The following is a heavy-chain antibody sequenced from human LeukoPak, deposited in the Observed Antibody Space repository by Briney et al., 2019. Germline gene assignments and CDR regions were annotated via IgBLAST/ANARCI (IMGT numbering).Heavy chain of an antibody. J-gene: IGHJ4*02. D-gene: IGHD3-9*01. CDR2: INDSGST. CDR1: DGSFSGYY. V-gene: IGHV4-34*01. CDR3: ARVHGYYDILTGYYRYYFDY. Sequence: SETLSLTCAVYDGSFSGYYWTWIRQPPGKGLEWIGEINDSGSTNYNPSLKSRVTISVDTSKNQFSLKLTSVTAADTAVYYCARVHGYYDILTGYYRYYFDYWGQGTLVTVSS.